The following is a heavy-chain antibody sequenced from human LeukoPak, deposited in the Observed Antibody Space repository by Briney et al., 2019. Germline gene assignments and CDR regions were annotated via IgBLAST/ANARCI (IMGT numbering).Heavy chain of an antibody. J-gene: IGHJ4*02. CDR3: ARRYCSGGSCSNFDY. CDR2: IYPSDSDT. D-gene: IGHD2-15*01. V-gene: IGHV5-51*01. Sequence: GESLQISCKGSGYRFTSYWIGWVRQMPGKGLEWMGIIYPSDSDTRYSPSFQGQVTISADKSISTAYLQWSSLKASDTAMYYCARRYCSGGSCSNFDYWGQGTLVTVSS. CDR1: GYRFTSYW.